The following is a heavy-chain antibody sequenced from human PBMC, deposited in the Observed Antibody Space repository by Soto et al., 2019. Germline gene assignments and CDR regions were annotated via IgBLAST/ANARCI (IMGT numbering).Heavy chain of an antibody. J-gene: IGHJ4*02. CDR2: IYYSGST. V-gene: IGHV4-39*01. D-gene: IGHD3-16*02. CDR3: ARRGAYYDYVWGSYRYNPGGFDY. Sequence: SETLSLTCTVSGGSISSSSYYWGWIRQPPGKGLEWIGSIYYSGSTYYNPSLKSRVTISVDTSKNQFSLKLSSVTAADTAVYYCARRGAYYDYVWGSYRYNPGGFDYWGQGTLVTVS. CDR1: GGSISSSSYY.